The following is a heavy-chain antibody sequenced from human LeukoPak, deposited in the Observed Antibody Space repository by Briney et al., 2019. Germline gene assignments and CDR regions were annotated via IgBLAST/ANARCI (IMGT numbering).Heavy chain of an antibody. V-gene: IGHV4-39*01. CDR1: DSSITRSSYY. D-gene: IGHD2-2*01. CDR3: ARVDIVVVPAAIGVGYYYYGMDV. J-gene: IGHJ6*04. Sequence: SETLSLTCTVSDSSITRSSYYWGWIRQTPGEGLDWIGSIYYTGIAYYNPSLQGRVTMSVDTSKNQFSLKLNSVTAADTAVYYCARVDIVVVPAAIGVGYYYYGMDVWGKGTTVTVSS. CDR2: IYYTGIA.